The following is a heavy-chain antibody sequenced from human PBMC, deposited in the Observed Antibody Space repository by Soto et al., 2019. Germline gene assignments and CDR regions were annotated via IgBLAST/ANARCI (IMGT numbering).Heavy chain of an antibody. CDR1: GFTFSSYA. D-gene: IGHD2-21*02. J-gene: IGHJ3*02. V-gene: IGHV3-64D*06. Sequence: WGSLRLSCSASGFTFSSYAMHWVRQAPGKGLEYVSAISSNGGSTYYADSVKSRFTISRDNSKNTLYLQMSSLRAEDTAVYYCVKDLAHCGGDCYLLDDAFDIWGQGTMVTVSS. CDR2: ISSNGGST. CDR3: VKDLAHCGGDCYLLDDAFDI.